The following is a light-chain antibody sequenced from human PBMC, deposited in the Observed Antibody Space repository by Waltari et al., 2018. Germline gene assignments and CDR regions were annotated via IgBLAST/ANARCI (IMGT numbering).Light chain of an antibody. CDR2: EDD. CDR1: TLGENS. V-gene: IGLV3-1*01. Sequence: SYEMTQPPSVSVSPGQTASITCSGATLGENSVSWYQQKPGQSPVVVIYEDDDRPSGIPERFSGSNSGNTATLTISGTQAMDEADYYCQAWDGSTSTVVFGGGTKVTVL. J-gene: IGLJ2*01. CDR3: QAWDGSTSTVV.